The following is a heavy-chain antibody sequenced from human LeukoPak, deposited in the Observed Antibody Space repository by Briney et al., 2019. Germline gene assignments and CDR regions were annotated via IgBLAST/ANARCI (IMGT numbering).Heavy chain of an antibody. V-gene: IGHV3-21*01. CDR1: GFTFSRYS. Sequence: GGSLRLSCAASGFTFSRYSMNWVRQAPGKGLEWVSSMSSSSGLIYYADSVKGRFTVSRDNAKNSLYLQMNSLRAEDTAVYYCARLYRPGYFYYMDVWGKGTTVTVSS. D-gene: IGHD2-21*01. J-gene: IGHJ6*03. CDR2: MSSSSGLI. CDR3: ARLYRPGYFYYMDV.